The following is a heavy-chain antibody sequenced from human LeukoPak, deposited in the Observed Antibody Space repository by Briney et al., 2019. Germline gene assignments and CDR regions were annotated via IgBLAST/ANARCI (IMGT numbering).Heavy chain of an antibody. CDR1: GFTFNSYA. CDR2: VSYDGSNK. J-gene: IGHJ5*02. D-gene: IGHD2-15*01. V-gene: IGHV3-30-3*01. Sequence: GGSLRLSCAASGFTFNSYAMHWVRQAPGKGLEWVAVVSYDGSNKYYADSVRGRFTISRDNSKNTLYLQMNSLRAEDTAVYYCARDTISDCSGGSCQNWFDPWGQGTLVTVSS. CDR3: ARDTISDCSGGSCQNWFDP.